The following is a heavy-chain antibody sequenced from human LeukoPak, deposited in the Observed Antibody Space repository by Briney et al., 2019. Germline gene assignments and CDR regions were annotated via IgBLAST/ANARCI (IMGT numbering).Heavy chain of an antibody. CDR3: AAWTERGYNF. V-gene: IGHV3-7*01. D-gene: IGHD5-24*01. CDR1: GFTFSSSW. CDR2: INPDGSQK. Sequence: PGGSLRLSCAASGFTFSSSWMNWVRQAPGKGLEWVANINPDGSQKRFVDSVMGRFTMSRDNAKNSLYLQMNSLRVEDTAVFYCAAWTERGYNFWGQGTLVTVSS. J-gene: IGHJ4*02.